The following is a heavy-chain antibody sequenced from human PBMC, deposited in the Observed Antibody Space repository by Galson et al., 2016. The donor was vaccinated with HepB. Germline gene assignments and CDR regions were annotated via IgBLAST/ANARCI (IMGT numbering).Heavy chain of an antibody. V-gene: IGHV3-23*01. J-gene: IGHJ6*02. D-gene: IGHD5-18*01. Sequence: SLRLSCAASGFSFSSYAMSWVRQAPGKGLEWVSGITSGGTTYYADSVKGRFTISRDNSKNILYLQMKSLRDEDTAVYYCAKRPYSYGWHYGMDVWGQGTVVTDS. CDR2: ITSGGTT. CDR1: GFSFSSYA. CDR3: AKRPYSYGWHYGMDV.